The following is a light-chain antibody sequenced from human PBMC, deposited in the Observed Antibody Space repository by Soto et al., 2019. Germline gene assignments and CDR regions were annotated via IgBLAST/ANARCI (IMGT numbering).Light chain of an antibody. CDR1: QSISSS. V-gene: IGKV1-5*01. J-gene: IGKJ4*01. Sequence: DIQMTQSPCTLSASVGDRVTITCRASQSISSSLAWYQQKPGQAPKLLIYDASTLASGVPSRFSGSGSGTEFTLTISSLQPDDFATYYCQHYNNSPLTFGGGTKVDIK. CDR3: QHYNNSPLT. CDR2: DAS.